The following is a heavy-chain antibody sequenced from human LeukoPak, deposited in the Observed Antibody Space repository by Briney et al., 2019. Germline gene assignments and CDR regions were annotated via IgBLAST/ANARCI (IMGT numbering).Heavy chain of an antibody. CDR2: IYSGGST. V-gene: IGHV3-53*01. CDR3: AKGDGYDQWYFDL. CDR1: GFTVSSNY. J-gene: IGHJ2*01. Sequence: PPGGSLRLSCAASGFTVSSNYMSWVRQAPGKGLEWVSVIYSGGSTYYADSVKGRFTISRDNSKNTLYLQMNSLRAEDTAVYYCAKGDGYDQWYFDLWGRGTLVTVSS. D-gene: IGHD1-14*01.